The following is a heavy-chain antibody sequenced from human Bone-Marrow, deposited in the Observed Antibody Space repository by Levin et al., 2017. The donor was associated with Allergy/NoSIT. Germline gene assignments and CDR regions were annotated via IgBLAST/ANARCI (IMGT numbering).Heavy chain of an antibody. CDR3: ARIAAASRSEDY. V-gene: IGHV6-1*01. Sequence: SQTLSLTCSLSFSLVFPPPSSFSFLLPSPSRGLEWLGRTKYRSKWYNDYAVFVKSRITINPDTSKNQFSLQLNSVTPEDTAVYYCARIAAASRSEDYWGQGTLVTVSS. J-gene: IGHJ4*02. D-gene: IGHD6-13*01. CDR1: FSLVFPPPSS. CDR2: TKYRSKWYN.